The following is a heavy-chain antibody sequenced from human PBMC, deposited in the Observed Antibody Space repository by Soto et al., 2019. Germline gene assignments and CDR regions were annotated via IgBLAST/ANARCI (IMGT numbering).Heavy chain of an antibody. CDR2: ISGIDGST. D-gene: IGHD1-26*01. J-gene: IGHJ4*01. Sequence: EVQLLQSGGGLVQPGGSLRLSCAASGFSFSTSAMYWVRQPSGKGLEWVSAISGIDGSTYYADSVKGRFTISRDDSKNTLFLQMNSLRAVVTGVYFYAKANDGYYFGKRGPGTLVTGFS. CDR3: AKANDGYYFGK. CDR1: GFSFSTSA. V-gene: IGHV3-23*01.